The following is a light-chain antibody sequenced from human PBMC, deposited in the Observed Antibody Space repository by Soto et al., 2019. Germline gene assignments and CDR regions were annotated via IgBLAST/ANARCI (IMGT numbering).Light chain of an antibody. CDR1: SSNIGAGYD. Sequence: QSVLTQPPSVSGAPGQRVTISCTGSSSNIGAGYDVHWYQQLPGTAPKLHIYGNSNRPSGVPDRFSGSKSGTSASLAITGLQAEDEADYYCQSYDSSLSAYVVFGGGTKLTVL. V-gene: IGLV1-40*01. CDR3: QSYDSSLSAYVV. J-gene: IGLJ2*01. CDR2: GNS.